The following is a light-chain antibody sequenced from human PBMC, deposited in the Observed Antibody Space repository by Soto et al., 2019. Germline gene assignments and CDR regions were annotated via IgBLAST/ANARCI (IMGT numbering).Light chain of an antibody. CDR3: SSYTSXRIL. V-gene: IGLV2-14*01. CDR1: SRDVGSYNY. Sequence: QSFLTQPASVSGSPGQSITISCTGTSRDVGSYNYFSWYQQHPGKYPKLMIYEVRDRPSGISSRFSGSKSGNTASLTISGLQTEDEADYYCSSYTSXRILVGTGTKVXV. J-gene: IGLJ1*01. CDR2: EVR.